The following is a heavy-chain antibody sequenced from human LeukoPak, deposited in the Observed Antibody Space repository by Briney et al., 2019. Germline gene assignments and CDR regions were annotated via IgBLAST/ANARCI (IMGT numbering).Heavy chain of an antibody. Sequence: GGSLRLSCAASGFTFSSYAMSWVRQAPGKGLEWVSAISGSGGSTYYADSVKGRFTISRDNSKNTLYLQMNSLRAEDTAVYYCASWDLLTGYSLGYFDYWGQGTLVTVSS. CDR1: GFTFSSYA. J-gene: IGHJ4*02. D-gene: IGHD3-9*01. CDR3: ASWDLLTGYSLGYFDY. V-gene: IGHV3-23*01. CDR2: ISGSGGST.